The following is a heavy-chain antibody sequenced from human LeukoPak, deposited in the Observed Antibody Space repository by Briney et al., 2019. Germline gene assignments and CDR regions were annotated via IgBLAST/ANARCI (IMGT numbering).Heavy chain of an antibody. J-gene: IGHJ3*02. V-gene: IGHV3-21*04. D-gene: IGHD3-10*01. CDR1: GFTFSSYS. CDR3: ARGFGELSPSLDAFDI. CDR2: ISSSSSYI. Sequence: PGGSLRLSCAASGFTFSSYSMNWVRQAPGKGLEWVSSISSSSSYIYYADSVKGRFTISRDHSKNTVYLQMNSLRAEDTAVYYCARGFGELSPSLDAFDIWGQGTRVTVSS.